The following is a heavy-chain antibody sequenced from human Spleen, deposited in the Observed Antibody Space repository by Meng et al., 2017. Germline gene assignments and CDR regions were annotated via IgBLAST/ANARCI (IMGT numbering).Heavy chain of an antibody. Sequence: VELLQQGVAGMMQAAAMTVLCQVSGYSFIGYYNRRGRQAPAQGLEWMRGINHHSGGTNYDQNFQGRVTISGDTSISTAYLELSWLTADDSAVYYCARRYSSTLSIFDYWGQGTLVTVSS. J-gene: IGHJ4*02. CDR2: INHHSGGT. CDR1: GYSFIGYY. CDR3: ARRYSSTLSIFDY. D-gene: IGHD6-13*01. V-gene: IGHV1-2*02.